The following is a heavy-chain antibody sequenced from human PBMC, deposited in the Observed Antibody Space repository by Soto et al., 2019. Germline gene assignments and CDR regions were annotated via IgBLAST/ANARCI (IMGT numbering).Heavy chain of an antibody. CDR1: GFPCSSYS. D-gene: IGHD2-2*01. CDR2: ISSSSSYI. CDR3: ARGRYCSSTSCSHSNY. J-gene: IGHJ4*02. V-gene: IGHV3-21*01. Sequence: VGSQSHSYGSSGFPCSSYSLNWVRPTPGKGLEWVSSISSSSSYIYYADSVKGRFTISRDNAKNSLYLQMNSLRAEDTAVYYCARGRYCSSTSCSHSNYWGQGTLVTGFS.